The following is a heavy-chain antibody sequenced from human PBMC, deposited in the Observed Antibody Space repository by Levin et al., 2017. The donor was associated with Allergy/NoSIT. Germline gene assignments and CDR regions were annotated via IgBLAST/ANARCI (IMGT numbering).Heavy chain of an antibody. V-gene: IGHV3-33*01. D-gene: IGHD3-10*01. CDR2: IWNDGSNE. CDR3: ARPTAGPGNYLIDH. Sequence: PGGSLRLSCAASGFTFRNHAMHWVRQTPGKGLEWVALIWNDGSNERYADSVKGRFTISRDNSRDTLYLQMNSLRAEDTAVYYCARPTAGPGNYLIDHWGQGILVTVSS. CDR1: GFTFRNHA. J-gene: IGHJ4*02.